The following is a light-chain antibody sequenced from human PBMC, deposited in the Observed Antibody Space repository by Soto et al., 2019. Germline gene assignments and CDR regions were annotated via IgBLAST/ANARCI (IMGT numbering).Light chain of an antibody. Sequence: IVMTQSPVTLSVSPGERATLSCRASQSVSSNLAWYQQKPGQAPRLLIYGASTRATGIPARFSGSGSGTEFTLTISSLQSEDFAVYYCQQYNNWPWTFGQGTKVDIK. CDR3: QQYNNWPWT. V-gene: IGKV3-15*01. CDR1: QSVSSN. CDR2: GAS. J-gene: IGKJ1*01.